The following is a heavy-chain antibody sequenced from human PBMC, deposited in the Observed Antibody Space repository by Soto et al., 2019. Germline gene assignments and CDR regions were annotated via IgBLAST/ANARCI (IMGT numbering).Heavy chain of an antibody. J-gene: IGHJ3*02. CDR3: AKDGGYGDGVGAFDI. V-gene: IGHV3-33*06. CDR2: IWYDGSNK. Sequence: GGSLRLSCAASGFTFSSYGMHWVRQAPGKGLEWVAVIWYDGSNKYYADSVKGRFTISRDNSKNTLYLQMNSLRAEDTALYYCAKDGGYGDGVGAFDIWGQGTMVTVS. CDR1: GFTFSSYG. D-gene: IGHD4-17*01.